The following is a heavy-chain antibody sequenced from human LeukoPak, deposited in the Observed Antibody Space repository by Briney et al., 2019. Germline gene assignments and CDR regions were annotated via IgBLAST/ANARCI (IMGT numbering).Heavy chain of an antibody. V-gene: IGHV3-48*03. CDR2: ISSSGSNI. CDR3: AREPRRRIAVAGTSDAFDI. CDR1: GFTFSSYE. D-gene: IGHD6-19*01. J-gene: IGHJ3*02. Sequence: GGSLRLSCAASGFTFSSYEMNWVRQAPGKGLEWVSYISSSGSNIYYADYVKGRFTISRDNAKNSLYLQMNSLRPEDTAVYYCAREPRRRIAVAGTSDAFDIWGQGTMVTVSS.